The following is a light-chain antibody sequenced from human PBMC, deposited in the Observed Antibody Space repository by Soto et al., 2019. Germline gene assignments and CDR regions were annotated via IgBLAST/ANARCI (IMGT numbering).Light chain of an antibody. CDR1: SSNIGRDL. V-gene: IGLV1-44*01. CDR2: SNN. J-gene: IGLJ3*02. Sequence: QPVLTQPPSASGTPGQRVTISCSGSSSNIGRDLVSWYHHLPGTAPKLLIYSNNQQPSGVPDRFSGSKSGTSASLAISGIQSEDEAHYHCAAWDGSLDGWVFGGGTKVTVL. CDR3: AAWDGSLDGWV.